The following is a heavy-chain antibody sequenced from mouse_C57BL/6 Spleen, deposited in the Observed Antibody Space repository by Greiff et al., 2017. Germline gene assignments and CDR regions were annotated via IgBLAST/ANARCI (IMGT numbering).Heavy chain of an antibody. D-gene: IGHD1-1*01. Sequence: VQLQQSGAELVRPGASVKLSCTASGFNIKDDYMHWVKQRPEQGLEWIGGIDPENGDTEYASKFQGKATITADTSSNTAYLQLSSLTSEDTAVYYCTTGGSSVYAMDYWGQGTSVTVSS. CDR3: TTGGSSVYAMDY. CDR1: GFNIKDDY. V-gene: IGHV14-4*01. CDR2: IDPENGDT. J-gene: IGHJ4*01.